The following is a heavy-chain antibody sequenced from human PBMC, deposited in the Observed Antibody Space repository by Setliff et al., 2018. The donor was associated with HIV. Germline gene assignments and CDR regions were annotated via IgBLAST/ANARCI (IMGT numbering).Heavy chain of an antibody. Sequence: GGSLRLSCAASGFTLSIYSMKWVRQAPGKGLEWVSYISSSSRTRYYGDSVKGRFTVSRDNAKNSLYLQMNSLRAEDTAVYYCAREGIAAAGSYSYGFGQIDYWGQGTLVTVSS. V-gene: IGHV3-48*01. J-gene: IGHJ4*02. CDR2: ISSSSRTR. D-gene: IGHD6-13*01. CDR1: GFTLSIYS. CDR3: AREGIAAAGSYSYGFGQIDY.